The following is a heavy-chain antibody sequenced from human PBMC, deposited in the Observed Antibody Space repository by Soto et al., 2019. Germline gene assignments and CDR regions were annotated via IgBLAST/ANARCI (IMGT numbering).Heavy chain of an antibody. CDR1: GGSFSGYY. Sequence: SETLSLTCAVYGGSFSGYYWSWIRQPPGKGLEWIGEINHSGSTNYNPSLKSRVTISVDTSKNQFSLKLSSVTAADTAVYYCASDSSSCSFDYWGQGTLVTVSS. CDR2: INHSGST. V-gene: IGHV4-34*01. CDR3: ASDSSSCSFDY. J-gene: IGHJ4*02. D-gene: IGHD6-13*01.